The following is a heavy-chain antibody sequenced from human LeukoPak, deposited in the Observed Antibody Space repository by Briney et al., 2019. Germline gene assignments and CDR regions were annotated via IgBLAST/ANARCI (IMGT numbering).Heavy chain of an antibody. V-gene: IGHV4-61*02. CDR1: GGSISSGSYY. CDR3: AREGIVVVPAAILNWFDP. Sequence: SQTLSLTCTVSGGSISSGSYYWSWIRQPAGKGLEWIGRIYTSGSTNYNPSLKSRVTISVDTSKNQFSLKLSSVTAADTAVYYCAREGIVVVPAAILNWFDPWGQGTLVTVSS. D-gene: IGHD2-2*01. J-gene: IGHJ5*02. CDR2: IYTSGST.